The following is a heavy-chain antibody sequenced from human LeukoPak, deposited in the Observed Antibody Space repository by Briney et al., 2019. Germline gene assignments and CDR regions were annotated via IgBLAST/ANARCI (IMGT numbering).Heavy chain of an antibody. D-gene: IGHD3-22*01. V-gene: IGHV3-23*01. CDR3: AKGAFDYYDSNRIPYYFEY. CDR1: VFTFDNEA. J-gene: IGHJ4*02. CDR2: FSSNADHT. Sequence: GGSLRLSCAASVFTFDNEAMAWVRQAPGKGLEWVSAFSSNADHTFYADSVKGRFTISRDNSKNTLYLQMSSLRAEDTAIYYCAKGAFDYYDSNRIPYYFEYWGQGTLVTVSS.